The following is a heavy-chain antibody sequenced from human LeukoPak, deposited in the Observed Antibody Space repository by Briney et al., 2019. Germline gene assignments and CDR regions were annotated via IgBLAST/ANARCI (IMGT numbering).Heavy chain of an antibody. CDR2: TSSDLNVK. D-gene: IGHD3-10*01. Sequence: GGSLGLSCAASGFTFRNYVIHWVRQAPGKGLEWVAVTSSDLNVKLYADSVKDRFTISRDNSRSTLYLQMNSLRPEDTAIYYCAREGYYGSGSPPSLYFDYWGQGTLVTVSS. CDR1: GFTFRNYV. V-gene: IGHV3-30-3*01. CDR3: AREGYYGSGSPPSLYFDY. J-gene: IGHJ4*02.